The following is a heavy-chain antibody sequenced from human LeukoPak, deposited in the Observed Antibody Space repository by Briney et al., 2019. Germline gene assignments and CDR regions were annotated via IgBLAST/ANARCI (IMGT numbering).Heavy chain of an antibody. J-gene: IGHJ4*02. CDR2: IYTSGST. D-gene: IGHD6-13*01. CDR3: ARDIAAAGTFDY. V-gene: IGHV4-4*08. Sequence: SETLSLTCTVSGGSISSYYWSWIRQPPGKGLEWIGRIYTSGSTNYNPSLKSRVTISVDTSKNQFSLKLSSVTAADTAVYYCARDIAAAGTFDYWGQGTLVTVSS. CDR1: GGSISSYY.